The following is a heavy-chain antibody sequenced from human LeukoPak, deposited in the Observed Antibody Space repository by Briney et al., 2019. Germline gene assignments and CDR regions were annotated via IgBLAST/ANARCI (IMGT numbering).Heavy chain of an antibody. D-gene: IGHD4-17*01. Sequence: PSETLSLTCTVSGGSISSYYWSWLRQPPGKGLEWVGYIYYSGSTNYNPSLKSRVTISVDTSKNQFSLKLSSVTAADTAVYYCARAGYGDLGNWFDPWGQGTLVTVSS. J-gene: IGHJ5*02. V-gene: IGHV4-59*01. CDR3: ARAGYGDLGNWFDP. CDR2: IYYSGST. CDR1: GGSISSYY.